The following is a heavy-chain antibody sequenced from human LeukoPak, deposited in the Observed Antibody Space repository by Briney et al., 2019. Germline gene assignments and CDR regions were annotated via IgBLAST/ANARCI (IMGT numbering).Heavy chain of an antibody. V-gene: IGHV1-58*01. CDR3: AADLSNPRMGASYLDS. J-gene: IGHJ4*02. Sequence: SVKVSCKASGFTSTNFAVQWVRQARGQRLEWIGWIIVGSGATKCAQDFRERVTITRDLSTSTLYMELRSLTSEDTAVYYCAADLSNPRMGASYLDSWGQGTLVTVSS. CDR2: IIVGSGAT. CDR1: GFTSTNFA. D-gene: IGHD3-16*01.